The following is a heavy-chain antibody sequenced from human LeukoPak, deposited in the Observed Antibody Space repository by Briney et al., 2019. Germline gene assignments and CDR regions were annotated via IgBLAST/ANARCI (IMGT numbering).Heavy chain of an antibody. CDR1: GYSISSGYY. V-gene: IGHV4-38-2*02. CDR3: ARDFSSSSTVYYYYYMDV. CDR2: IYHSGST. J-gene: IGHJ6*03. D-gene: IGHD6-6*01. Sequence: SETLSLTCTVSGYSISSGYYWGWIRQPPGKGLEWIGSIYHSGSTYYNPSLKSRVTISLDTSKNQFSLKLSSVTAADTAIYYCARDFSSSSTVYYYYYMDVWGKGTTVTVSS.